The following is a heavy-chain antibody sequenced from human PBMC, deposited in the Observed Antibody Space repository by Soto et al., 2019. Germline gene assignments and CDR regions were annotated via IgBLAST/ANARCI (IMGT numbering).Heavy chain of an antibody. J-gene: IGHJ4*02. D-gene: IGHD6-19*01. Sequence: SSSSYYWGGVRQAPVKGLEWVANIKEDGSEKYYVDSVKGRFTISRDNAKNSLYLQMNSLRAEDTAVYYCATRSYNCGWYAVYWRQRTLVSVSS. CDR1: SSSSYY. V-gene: IGHV3-7*01. CDR2: IKEDGSEK. CDR3: ATRSYNCGWYAVY.